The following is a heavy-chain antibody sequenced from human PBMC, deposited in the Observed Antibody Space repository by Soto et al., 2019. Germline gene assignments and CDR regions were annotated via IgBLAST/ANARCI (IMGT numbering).Heavy chain of an antibody. CDR1: GYTFTSYG. D-gene: IGHD1-1*01. V-gene: IGHV1-18*04. J-gene: IGHJ6*02. CDR3: AREELEPFYYYYGMDV. CDR2: ISAYNGNT. Sequence: EASVKVSCKASGYTFTSYGISWVQQAPGQGLEWMGWISAYNGNTNYAQKLQGRVTMTTDTSTSTAYMELRSLRSDDTAVYYCAREELEPFYYYYGMDVWGQGTTVTVSS.